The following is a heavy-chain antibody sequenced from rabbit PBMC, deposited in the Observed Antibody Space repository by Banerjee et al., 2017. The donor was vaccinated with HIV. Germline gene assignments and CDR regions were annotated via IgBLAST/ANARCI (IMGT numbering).Heavy chain of an antibody. V-gene: IGHV1S45*01. J-gene: IGHJ4*01. D-gene: IGHD6-1*01. CDR2: IDAGSSGVT. CDR1: GFSFSSGYD. Sequence: QEQLEESGGDLVKPGASLTLTCTASGFSFSSGYDMCWVRQAPGKGLEWIACIDAGSSGVTYYASWAKGRFTITKTSSTTVTLQMTSLTAADTATYFCARWTGYVAFGYAIDLWGQGTLVTVS. CDR3: ARWTGYVAFGYAIDL.